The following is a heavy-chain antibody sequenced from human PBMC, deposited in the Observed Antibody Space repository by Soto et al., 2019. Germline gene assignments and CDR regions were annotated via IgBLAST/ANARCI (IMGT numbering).Heavy chain of an antibody. CDR3: AKNLPRTGRFDY. V-gene: IGHV4-39*01. Sequence: SATLSLTRSLSGASITRTPYSWAWIRQPPGQSLELVGSICYSGKTHYNPSLKSRTTISVDRSRNQFSLQVSSVTAADTAVYYWAKNLPRTGRFDYWGQG. J-gene: IGHJ4*02. CDR1: GASITRTPYS. CDR2: ICYSGKT.